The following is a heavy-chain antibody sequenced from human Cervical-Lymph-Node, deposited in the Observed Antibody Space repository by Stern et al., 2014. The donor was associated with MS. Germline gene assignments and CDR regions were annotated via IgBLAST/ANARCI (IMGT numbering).Heavy chain of an antibody. D-gene: IGHD2-8*02. CDR1: GDSISSYTHY. J-gene: IGHJ4*02. V-gene: IGHV4-39*01. CDR3: AKHACTGAACPFDL. CDR2: CYDSGAT. Sequence: QLQLQESGPGLVKPSETLSLTCAVSGDSISSYTHYWAWIRQPPGKGLEWIGSCYDSGATDYTPSLKCPVTISVDTSKNHFSLGLNSVTAADTAVYYCAKHACTGAACPFDLWGQGTLVTVSS.